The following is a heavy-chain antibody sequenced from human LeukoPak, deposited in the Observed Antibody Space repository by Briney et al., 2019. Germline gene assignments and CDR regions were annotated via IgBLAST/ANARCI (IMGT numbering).Heavy chain of an antibody. CDR1: LYTFYMYV. Sequence: PGGSLRLSCQASLYTFYMYVMSSVRQAPGKGLEWVASMCGTAGCTFHPQSVKGRFTISRDNSKNVQELRMNSLTAEDTAIYYCAKDRPNFHENSGHYYRRDGDSWGQGTLVTVSS. CDR3: AKDRPNFHENSGHYYRRDGDS. CDR2: MCGTAGCT. V-gene: IGHV3-23*01. J-gene: IGHJ5*01. D-gene: IGHD3-22*01.